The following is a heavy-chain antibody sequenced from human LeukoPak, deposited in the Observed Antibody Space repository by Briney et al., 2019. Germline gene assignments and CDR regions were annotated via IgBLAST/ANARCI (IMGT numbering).Heavy chain of an antibody. D-gene: IGHD5-12*01. CDR2: IYYSGST. V-gene: IGHV4-59*01. CDR1: GGSISSYY. CDR3: AKSNGYGLIDY. J-gene: IGHJ4*02. Sequence: SETLSLTCTVSGGSISSYYWSWIRQPPGKGLEWIGYIYYSGSTNYNPSLKSRVTISVDTSKNQFSLKLSSVTAADTAVYYCAKSNGYGLIDYWGQGTLVTVSS.